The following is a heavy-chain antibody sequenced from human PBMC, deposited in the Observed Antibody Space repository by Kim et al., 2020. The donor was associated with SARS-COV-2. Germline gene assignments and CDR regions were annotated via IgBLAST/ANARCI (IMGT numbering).Heavy chain of an antibody. CDR3: ARGASLIAAASTFDS. CDR1: EYTFNDYY. D-gene: IGHD6-13*01. V-gene: IGHV1-2*02. CDR2: INPHSDVT. Sequence: ASVKVSCKASEYTFNDYYVHWVRQAPGEGLEWMGWINPHSDVTNYAQRFQDRVTMTRDTSINTAYMELSSLSSDDTALYFCARGASLIAAASTFDSWGQGTLVTVSS. J-gene: IGHJ4*02.